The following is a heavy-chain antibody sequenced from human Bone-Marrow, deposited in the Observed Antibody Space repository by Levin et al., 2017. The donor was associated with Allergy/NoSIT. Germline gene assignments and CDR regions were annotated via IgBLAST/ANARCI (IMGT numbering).Heavy chain of an antibody. CDR1: GFSFSTYA. D-gene: IGHD2-21*02. V-gene: IGHV3-30-3*01. Sequence: GESLKISCEASGFSFSTYAMHWVRQAPGKGLEWVAVISYDADNKFYADSVKGRFTISRDNSKNTVYLQMNSLRAEDTAVYYCARDKESSSTDYGMDVWGQGTTVTVSS. J-gene: IGHJ6*02. CDR3: ARDKESSSTDYGMDV. CDR2: ISYDADNK.